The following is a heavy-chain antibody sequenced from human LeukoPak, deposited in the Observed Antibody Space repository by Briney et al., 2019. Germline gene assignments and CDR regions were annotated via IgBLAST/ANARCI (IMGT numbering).Heavy chain of an antibody. J-gene: IGHJ4*02. CDR2: IYYSGST. CDR3: ARQTSDGLLEY. CDR1: GGSISSTDYY. V-gene: IGHV4-39*01. Sequence: SETLSLTCTVSGGSISSTDYYWGWIRQPPGKGLEWVGSIYYSGSTYYNPSLMSRVIISVDTSKNQFSLKLSSVTAADTAVYYCARQTSDGLLEYWGQGSLVTVSS. D-gene: IGHD2-15*01.